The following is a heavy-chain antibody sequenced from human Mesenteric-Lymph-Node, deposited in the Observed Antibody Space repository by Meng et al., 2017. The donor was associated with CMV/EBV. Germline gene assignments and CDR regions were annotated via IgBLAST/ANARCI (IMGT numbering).Heavy chain of an antibody. CDR3: AKSRSSTPGIVDD. CDR2: IYGTGIT. V-gene: IGHV4-61*08. J-gene: IGHJ4*02. Sequence: QGTRQGLAPGLGNPSETLSLTCIVSGVSVISGAYHWSWIRQSPGKGLEWIGYIYGTGITIYNPSLKSRVTILLETSKNQFSLKLNSVTTADTAVYYCAKSRSSTPGIVDDWGQGTLVTVSS. D-gene: IGHD2/OR15-2a*01. CDR1: GVSVISGAYH.